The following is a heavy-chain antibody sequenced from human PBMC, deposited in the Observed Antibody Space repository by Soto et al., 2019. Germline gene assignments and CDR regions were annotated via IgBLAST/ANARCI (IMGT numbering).Heavy chain of an antibody. V-gene: IGHV1-58*01. CDR3: AASDYSIYYYYGMDV. Sequence: SVKVSCKASGSTFTSSAVQWVRQARGQRLEWIGWIVVGSGNTNYAQKFQERVTITRDMSTSTAYMELSSLRSEDTAVYYCAASDYSIYYYYGMDVWGQGTTVTVSS. CDR1: GSTFTSSA. J-gene: IGHJ6*02. D-gene: IGHD4-4*01. CDR2: IVVGSGNT.